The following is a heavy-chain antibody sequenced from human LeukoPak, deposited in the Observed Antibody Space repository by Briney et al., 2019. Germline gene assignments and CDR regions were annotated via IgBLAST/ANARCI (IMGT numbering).Heavy chain of an antibody. V-gene: IGHV1-24*01. CDR3: ARDRITIFGVAANDY. D-gene: IGHD3-3*01. CDR2: FDPEDGAR. Sequence: GASVKVSCKVSGDTVTGFSIHWVRQAPGHGLEWMGGFDPEDGARIFAQKFQGRVTMTEDTSTDTAYMDLSSLRSEDTAVYYCARDRITIFGVAANDYWGQGTLVTVSA. CDR1: GDTVTGFS. J-gene: IGHJ4*02.